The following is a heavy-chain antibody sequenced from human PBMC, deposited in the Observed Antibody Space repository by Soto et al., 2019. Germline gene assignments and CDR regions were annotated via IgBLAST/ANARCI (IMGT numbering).Heavy chain of an antibody. CDR2: VTFSGST. D-gene: IGHD5-18*01. V-gene: IGHV4-31*03. CDR1: GGSMSSGDYY. CDR3: AREDWADTAWFDP. Sequence: QVQLQESGPGLLKPSQTLSLTCSVSGGSMSSGDYYWSWLRQHPGKGLEWIGYVTFSGSTYYNPSLKSRVTVSVDPSKNQFSLKLSSVAAADTAVYYCAREDWADTAWFDPWGQGTLVTVSS. J-gene: IGHJ5*02.